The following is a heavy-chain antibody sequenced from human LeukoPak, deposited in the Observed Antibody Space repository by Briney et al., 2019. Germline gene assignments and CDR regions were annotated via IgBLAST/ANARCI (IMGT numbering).Heavy chain of an antibody. Sequence: PSETLSLTCAVYGGSFSDYYWSWIRQPPGKGLEWIGEINHSGSTNYNPSLKSRVTISVDTSKNQFSLKLSSVTAADTAVYYCARGSAITMVRGVIRRWFDPWGQGTLVTVSS. CDR3: ARGSAITMVRGVIRRWFDP. J-gene: IGHJ5*02. D-gene: IGHD3-10*01. CDR1: GGSFSDYY. V-gene: IGHV4-34*01. CDR2: INHSGST.